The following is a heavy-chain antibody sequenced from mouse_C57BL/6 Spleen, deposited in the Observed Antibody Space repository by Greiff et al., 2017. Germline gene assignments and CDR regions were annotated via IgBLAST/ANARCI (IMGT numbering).Heavy chain of an antibody. CDR2: IDPETGGT. Sequence: VRLKQSGAELVRPGASVTLSCKASGYTFTDYEMHWVKQTPVHGLEWIGAIDPETGGTAYNQKFKGKAILTADKSSSTTNMELRSLTSEDSAVYYCTRGGDGAWFAYWGQGTLVTVSA. CDR3: TRGGDGAWFAY. V-gene: IGHV1-15*01. CDR1: GYTFTDYE. D-gene: IGHD3-3*01. J-gene: IGHJ3*01.